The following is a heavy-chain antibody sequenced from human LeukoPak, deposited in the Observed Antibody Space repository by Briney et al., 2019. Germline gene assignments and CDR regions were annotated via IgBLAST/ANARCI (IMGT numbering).Heavy chain of an antibody. V-gene: IGHV3-30*03. CDR2: IAYDGTNK. J-gene: IGHJ6*04. CDR1: GFTFSNYG. Sequence: PGGSLRLSCAASGFTFSNYGMHWVRQAPGKGLEWVAIIAYDGTNKNYADSVKGRFTISRDNSKNTLYLQMNSLRAEDTAVYYCARVGGTVTTGEAYYYYYGMDVWGKGTTVTVSS. CDR3: ARVGGTVTTGEAYYYYYGMDV. D-gene: IGHD4-17*01.